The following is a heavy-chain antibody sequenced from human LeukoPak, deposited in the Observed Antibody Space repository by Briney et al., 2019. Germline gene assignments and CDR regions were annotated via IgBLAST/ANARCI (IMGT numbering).Heavy chain of an antibody. V-gene: IGHV4-61*01. D-gene: IGHD3-10*01. CDR2: ISYSGST. J-gene: IGHJ5*02. CDR3: ARALNSPMVRGVRWFDP. CDR1: GGSVSTDNYY. Sequence: ASETLSLTCTVSGGSVSTDNYYWSWIRQPPGKGLEWIGFISYSGSTTYNPSLKSRITMSVDPSKNQFSLNLRSVTAADTAVYYCARALNSPMVRGVRWFDPWGQGTLVTVSS.